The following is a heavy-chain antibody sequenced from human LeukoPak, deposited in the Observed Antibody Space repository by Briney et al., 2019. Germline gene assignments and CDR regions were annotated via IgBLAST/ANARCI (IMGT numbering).Heavy chain of an antibody. CDR1: GGTFSSYT. D-gene: IGHD2-2*01. CDR3: ARDLPPGIPAYY. Sequence: ASVKVSCKASGGTFSSYTISWVRQAPGQGLEWMGRIIPILGIANYAQKFQGRVTITADKSTSTAYMELSSLRSEDTAVYYCARDLPPGIPAYYWGQGTLVTVSS. J-gene: IGHJ4*02. CDR2: IIPILGIA. V-gene: IGHV1-69*04.